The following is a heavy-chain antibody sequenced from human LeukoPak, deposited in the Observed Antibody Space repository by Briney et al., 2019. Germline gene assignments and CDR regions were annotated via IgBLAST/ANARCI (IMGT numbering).Heavy chain of an antibody. V-gene: IGHV3-33*01. CDR3: ARGGHCSTTSCSNYDGMDV. CDR1: GFTFSSYG. J-gene: IGHJ6*02. D-gene: IGHD2-2*01. CDR2: TWYDGSNK. Sequence: GRSLRLSCAASGFTFSSYGMHWVRQAPGKGLERVAATWYDGSNKYYADSVKGRFTISRDNSKNTLYLQMNTLRAEDTAVYFCARGGHCSTTSCSNYDGMDVWGQGTTLTVSS.